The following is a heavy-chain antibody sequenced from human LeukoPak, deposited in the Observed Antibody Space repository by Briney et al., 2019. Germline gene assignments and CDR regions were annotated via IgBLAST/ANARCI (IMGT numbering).Heavy chain of an antibody. Sequence: GGSLRLSCAASGFTFSSYAMHWVRQAPGKGLEWVAVISYDGSNKYYADSVKGRFTISRDNSKNTLYLQMNSLRAEDTAVYYCARAREYYDSNGYYYDYWGQGTLVTVSS. CDR2: ISYDGSNK. V-gene: IGHV3-30-3*01. CDR1: GFTFSSYA. J-gene: IGHJ4*02. D-gene: IGHD3-22*01. CDR3: ARAREYYDSNGYYYDY.